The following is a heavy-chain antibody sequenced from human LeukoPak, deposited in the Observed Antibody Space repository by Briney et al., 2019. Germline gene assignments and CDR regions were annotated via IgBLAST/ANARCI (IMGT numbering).Heavy chain of an antibody. Sequence: SETLSLTCTVSGGSLNTYYWSWIRQPPGKGLEWIGYIYYIGSTTYNPSLKSRVTISIDTSKSQFSLKLSSVTAADTAIYFCARRRFSAGDERYDSWGQGTLVTVSS. D-gene: IGHD1-26*01. CDR3: ARRRFSAGDERYDS. V-gene: IGHV4-59*08. J-gene: IGHJ4*02. CDR2: IYYIGST. CDR1: GGSLNTYY.